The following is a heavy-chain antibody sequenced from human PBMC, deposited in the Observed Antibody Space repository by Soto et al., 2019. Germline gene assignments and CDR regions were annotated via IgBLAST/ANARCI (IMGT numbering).Heavy chain of an antibody. CDR1: GDSINNRVYY. J-gene: IGHJ4*02. CDR2: IYYSGST. CDR3: ARQRTSVVTQAYFDS. Sequence: PSETLSLTCTVTGDSINNRVYYWGWIRHPPGKGLEWIGSIYYSGSTYNNPSLKSRVSMSVDTSKNQFSLKLRSVTAADTALYYCARQRTSVVTQAYFDSWGQGSLVTVSS. V-gene: IGHV4-39*01. D-gene: IGHD2-21*02.